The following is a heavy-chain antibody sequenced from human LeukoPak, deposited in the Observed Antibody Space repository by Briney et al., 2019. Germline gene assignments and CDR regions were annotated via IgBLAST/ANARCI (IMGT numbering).Heavy chain of an antibody. D-gene: IGHD3-10*01. CDR1: GGSLNIYY. J-gene: IGHJ4*02. V-gene: IGHV4-59*01. CDR2: INDRGNT. CDR3: ARSSSASYHHAFGL. Sequence: SETLSLICTVSGGSLNIYYWSWLRQSPGKGLEWIAFINDRGNTNYIPSLMSRVTISMDTSKSQFSLTLNSVTPADAGVYFCARSSSASYHHAFGLWGQGILVTVSP.